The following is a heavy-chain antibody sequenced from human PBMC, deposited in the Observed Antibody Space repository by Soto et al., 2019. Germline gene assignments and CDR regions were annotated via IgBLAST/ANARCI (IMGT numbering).Heavy chain of an antibody. J-gene: IGHJ4*02. CDR2: ISGSGGST. D-gene: IGHD2-8*01. CDR1: GFTFSSYA. CDR3: AKFGSIVLMVYAIYGISDY. V-gene: IGHV3-23*01. Sequence: RLSCAASGFTFSSYAMSWVRQAPGKGLEWVSAISGSGGSTYYADSVKGRFTISRDNSKNTLYLQMNSLRAEDTAVYYCAKFGSIVLMVYAIYGISDYWGQGTLVTVSS.